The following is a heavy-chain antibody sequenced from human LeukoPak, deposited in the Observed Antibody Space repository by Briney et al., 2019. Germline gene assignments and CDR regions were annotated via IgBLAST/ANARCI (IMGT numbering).Heavy chain of an antibody. V-gene: IGHV3-23*01. CDR1: GFTFSSYA. Sequence: PGGSLRLSCAASGFTFSSYAMSWVRQAPGEGLEWVSTISPSGGSTFYADSVKGRFTIFRDNSKNTLYLQMNNLRVDDTALYYCAKDTGGILDYWGQGTLVTVSS. D-gene: IGHD2-8*02. J-gene: IGHJ4*02. CDR3: AKDTGGILDY. CDR2: ISPSGGST.